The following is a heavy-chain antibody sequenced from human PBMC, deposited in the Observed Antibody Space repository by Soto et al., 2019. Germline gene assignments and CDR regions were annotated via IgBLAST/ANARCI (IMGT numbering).Heavy chain of an antibody. J-gene: IGHJ4*02. CDR1: GFTFSSYA. CDR2: ISYDGSNK. D-gene: IGHD2-2*01. CDR3: ARDGRDIVVVPAAMRYSSSWYGDY. Sequence: QVQLVESGGGVVQPGRSLRLSCAASGFTFSSYAMHWVRQAPVKGLEWVAVISYDGSNKYYADSVKGRFTISRDNSKNTLYLQMNSLRAEDTAVYYCARDGRDIVVVPAAMRYSSSWYGDYWGQGTLVTVSS. V-gene: IGHV3-30-3*01.